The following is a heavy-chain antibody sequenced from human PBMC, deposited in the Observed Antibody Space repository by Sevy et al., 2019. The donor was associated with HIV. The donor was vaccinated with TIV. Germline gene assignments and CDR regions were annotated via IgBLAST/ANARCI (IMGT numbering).Heavy chain of an antibody. CDR1: GFTFSSYG. V-gene: IGHV3-33*01. D-gene: IGHD6-13*01. CDR2: LWYDGSNK. CDR3: ARGNLISIAAAGYFDY. Sequence: GGSLRLACAASGFTFSSYGMHWVRRAPGKGLEWVAVLWYDGSNKDYADSVKGRFTISRDNSKNTLYLQMNSLRAEDTAVYYCARGNLISIAAAGYFDYWGQGTLVTVSS. J-gene: IGHJ4*02.